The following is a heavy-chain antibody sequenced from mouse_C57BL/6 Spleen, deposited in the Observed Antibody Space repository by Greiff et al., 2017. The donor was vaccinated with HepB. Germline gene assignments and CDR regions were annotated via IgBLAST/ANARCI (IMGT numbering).Heavy chain of an antibody. CDR2: ISYDGSN. V-gene: IGHV3-6*01. Sequence: EVHLVESGPGLVKPSQSLSLTCSVTGYSITSGYYWNWIRQFPGNKLEWMGYISYDGSNNYNPSLKNRISITRDTSKNQFFLKLNSVTTEDTATYYCASEDYWGQGTLVTVSA. CDR3: ASEDY. J-gene: IGHJ3*01. CDR1: GYSITSGYY.